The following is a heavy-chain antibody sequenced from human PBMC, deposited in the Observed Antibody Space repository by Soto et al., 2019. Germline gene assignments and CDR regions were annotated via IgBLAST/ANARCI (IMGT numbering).Heavy chain of an antibody. J-gene: IGHJ6*02. V-gene: IGHV4-31*03. CDR1: GGSISSGGYY. CDR2: IYYSGST. CDR3: ARDLQYSRLFYGMDV. D-gene: IGHD6-13*01. Sequence: QVQLQESGPGLVKPSQTLSLTCTVSGGSISSGGYYWSWIRHHPGKGLEWIGYIYYSGSTYYNPSLKSRVTISVDTSKNQFSLKLSSVTAADTAVYYCARDLQYSRLFYGMDVWGQGTTVTVSS.